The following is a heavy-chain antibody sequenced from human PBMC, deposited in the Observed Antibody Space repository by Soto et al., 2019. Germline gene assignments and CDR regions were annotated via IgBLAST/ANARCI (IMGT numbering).Heavy chain of an antibody. J-gene: IGHJ4*02. Sequence: SVKVSCKASGVPFSSYSLSWVRQAPGQGLEWMGGIIPMFGTANYAQKFQGRVTITADESTSTAYMELSRLTSEDTAMYYCARGSHSPGIAVAGYYYWGQGTLVTVSS. CDR2: IIPMFGTA. V-gene: IGHV1-69*13. D-gene: IGHD6-19*01. CDR1: GVPFSSYS. CDR3: ARGSHSPGIAVAGYYY.